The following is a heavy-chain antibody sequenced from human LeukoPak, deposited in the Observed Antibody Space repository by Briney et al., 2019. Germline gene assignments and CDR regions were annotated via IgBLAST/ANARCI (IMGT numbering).Heavy chain of an antibody. CDR3: ARDGGDCSGSNCYDAFDV. CDR2: IKQGGSKE. Sequence: GGSLRLSCGASGFTFSNYWMTWFRQAPGKGLEWVANIKQGGSKENYVDSMKGRFTISRDNAKNSLYLQMNSLRAEDTAVYYCARDGGDCSGSNCYDAFDVWGQGTMVTVSS. CDR1: GFTFSNYW. D-gene: IGHD2-2*01. V-gene: IGHV3-7*04. J-gene: IGHJ3*01.